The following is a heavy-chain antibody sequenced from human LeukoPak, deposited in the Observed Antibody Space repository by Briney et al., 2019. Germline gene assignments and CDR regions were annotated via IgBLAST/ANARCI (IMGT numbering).Heavy chain of an antibody. CDR3: VRRHDY. J-gene: IGHJ4*02. V-gene: IGHV3-53*01. Sequence: GGSLRLSCVASGFDVNDNFMLWIRQAPGQGLEWISIIYASGGAFHSESVKGRFSAFRDTSRNTIFLQMNNLRAADTAMYYCVRRHDYWGQGTLVTVSS. CDR1: GFDVNDNF. CDR2: IYASGGA.